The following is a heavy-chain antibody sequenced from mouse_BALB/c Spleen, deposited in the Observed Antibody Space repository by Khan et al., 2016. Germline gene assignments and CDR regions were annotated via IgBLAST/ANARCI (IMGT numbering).Heavy chain of an antibody. CDR1: GYSFTGYT. V-gene: IGHV1-18*01. D-gene: IGHD2-14*01. Sequence: VQLKQSGPELVKPGASMKISCKASGYSFTGYTMNWVKQSHGKNLEWIGLINPYNGGTSYNQKFKGKATLTVDKSSSTAYMELLSLTSEDSAVYYTVRGYYRYDDAMDDWGQGTSVTVSS. CDR2: INPYNGGT. CDR3: VRGYYRYDDAMDD. J-gene: IGHJ4*01.